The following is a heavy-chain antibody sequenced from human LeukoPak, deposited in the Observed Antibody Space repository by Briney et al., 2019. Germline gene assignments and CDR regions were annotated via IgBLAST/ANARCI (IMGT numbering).Heavy chain of an antibody. CDR2: IRYDGSNK. J-gene: IGHJ4*02. CDR1: GFTFSSYG. D-gene: IGHD1-26*01. Sequence: GGSLRLSCAASGFTFSSYGMHWVRQAPGKGLEWVAFIRYDGSNKYYADSVKGRFTISRDNSKNTLYLQMNSLRAEDTAVYYCAKDMGITIVGATPFDYWGQGTLVTVSS. V-gene: IGHV3-30*02. CDR3: AKDMGITIVGATPFDY.